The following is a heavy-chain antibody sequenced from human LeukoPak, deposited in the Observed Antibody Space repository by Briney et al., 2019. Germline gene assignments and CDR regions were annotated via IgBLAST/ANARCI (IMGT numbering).Heavy chain of an antibody. CDR2: INSDGSST. Sequence: PGGSLRLSCAASGFTFSSYWMHWVRQAPGKGLVWVSRINSDGSSTSYADSVKGRFTISRDNAKNTLYLQMNSLRAEDTAVYYCARSQTIAVVDWFDPWGQGTLVTVSS. J-gene: IGHJ5*02. D-gene: IGHD6-19*01. CDR3: ARSQTIAVVDWFDP. V-gene: IGHV3-74*01. CDR1: GFTFSSYW.